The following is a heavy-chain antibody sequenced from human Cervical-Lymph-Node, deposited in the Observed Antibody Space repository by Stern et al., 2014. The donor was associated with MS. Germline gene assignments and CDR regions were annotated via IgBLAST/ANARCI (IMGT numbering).Heavy chain of an antibody. Sequence: QVTLRESGPTLVKPTQTLTLTCALSGFSLNSAGVGVGWIRQPPGNALEWLAVIYWGDDKRQSPSMKTRLTITKDTSKNHVVLTLTNMDPMDTGTYYCAARGGFCGGGSCSSAGFDFWGQGTMVSVSS. CDR1: GFSLNSAGVG. D-gene: IGHD2-15*01. V-gene: IGHV2-5*02. J-gene: IGHJ3*01. CDR2: IYWGDDK. CDR3: AARGGFCGGGSCSSAGFDF.